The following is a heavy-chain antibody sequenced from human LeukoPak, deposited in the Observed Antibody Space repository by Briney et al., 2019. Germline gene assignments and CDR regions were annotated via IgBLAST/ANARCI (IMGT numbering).Heavy chain of an antibody. CDR3: ARGPVVVPAAMRVRWFDP. V-gene: IGHV4-34*01. J-gene: IGHJ5*02. CDR1: GGSFSGYY. D-gene: IGHD2-2*01. CDR2: IKHSGST. Sequence: SETLSLTCAVYGGSFSGYYWSWIRQPPGKGLEWIGEIKHSGSTNYNPSLKSRVTISVDTSKNQFSLKLSSVTAADTAVYYCARGPVVVPAAMRVRWFDPWGQGTLVTVSS.